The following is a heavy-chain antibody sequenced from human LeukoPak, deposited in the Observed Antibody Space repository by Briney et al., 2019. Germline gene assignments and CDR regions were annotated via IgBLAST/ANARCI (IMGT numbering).Heavy chain of an antibody. D-gene: IGHD3-10*01. CDR1: GGSINSYY. Sequence: SETLSLTCTVSGGSINSYYWSWIRQPPGKGLEWIGYIYYSGSTNYNPSLKSRVTISVDTSKNQFSLKLSSVTAADTAVYYCARQNYYGSGSLWNWFDPWGQGTLVTVSS. J-gene: IGHJ5*02. CDR2: IYYSGST. CDR3: ARQNYYGSGSLWNWFDP. V-gene: IGHV4-59*08.